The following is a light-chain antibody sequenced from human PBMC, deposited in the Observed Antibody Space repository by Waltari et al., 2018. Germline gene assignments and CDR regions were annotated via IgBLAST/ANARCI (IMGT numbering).Light chain of an antibody. CDR3: QSYDSSLSGDVV. CDR1: SPNIGAGYD. Sequence: QSVLTQPPSVSGAPGQRVTISCTGSSPNIGAGYDVHWYQQLPGTAPNLLIYGHSKRPSGVPARFSGSKSGTSASLAITGLQAEDEADYYCQSYDSSLSGDVVFGGGTKLTVL. V-gene: IGLV1-40*01. J-gene: IGLJ2*01. CDR2: GHS.